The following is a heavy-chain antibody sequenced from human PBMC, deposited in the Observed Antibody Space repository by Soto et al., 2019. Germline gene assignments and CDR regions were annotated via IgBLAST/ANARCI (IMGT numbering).Heavy chain of an antibody. CDR2: IYYSGNT. D-gene: IGHD2-2*01. V-gene: IGHV4-31*03. J-gene: IGHJ6*02. Sequence: QVQLQESGPGLVKPSQTLSLTCSVSGVSVSSDIYYWSWIRHHPGKGLEWIGYIYYSGNTYYNPSLGGRVTITLDTSKNHFSLRLRSVTPADTAVYYCARYPVGVGPAANYGLVVGGQGTTVTVSS. CDR3: ARYPVGVGPAANYGLVV. CDR1: GVSVSSDIYY.